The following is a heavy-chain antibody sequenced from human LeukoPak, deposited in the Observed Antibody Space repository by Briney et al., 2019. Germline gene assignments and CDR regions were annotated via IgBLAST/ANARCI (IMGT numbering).Heavy chain of an antibody. V-gene: IGHV1-3*01. J-gene: IGHJ6*02. Sequence: ASVKVSCKASGYTFTSYAMHWVRQAPGQRLEWMGWINAGNGNTKYSQKFQGRVTITRDTSASTAYMELSSLRSEDTAVYYCARIQLWSLRHYGKDVWGQGTTVTVSS. D-gene: IGHD5-18*01. CDR1: GYTFTSYA. CDR3: ARIQLWSLRHYGKDV. CDR2: INAGNGNT.